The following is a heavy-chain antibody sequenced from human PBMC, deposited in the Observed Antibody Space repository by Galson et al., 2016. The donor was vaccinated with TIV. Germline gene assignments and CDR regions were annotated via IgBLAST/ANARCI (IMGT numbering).Heavy chain of an antibody. CDR1: GFTFDDYA. J-gene: IGHJ6*03. D-gene: IGHD2-21*01. V-gene: IGHV3-9*01. CDR3: IKGTGISRYGGWGYHMDV. Sequence: SLRLSCAASGFTFDDYAMRWVRLIPGKGLEWVSGIGWNSGSTGYADSVKGRFTISRDNAKNSLYLQMNSLRVEDTAFYYCIKGTGISRYGGWGYHMDVWGKGTTVTVSS. CDR2: IGWNSGST.